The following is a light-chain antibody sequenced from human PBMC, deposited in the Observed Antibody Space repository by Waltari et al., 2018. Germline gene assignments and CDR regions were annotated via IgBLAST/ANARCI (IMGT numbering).Light chain of an antibody. CDR3: QQYGSSIT. J-gene: IGKJ5*01. CDR1: QSVSSGY. V-gene: IGKV3-20*01. CDR2: GAS. Sequence: EVVLTQSPGTLSLSPGERATLSCRASQSVSSGYLDWYQQKPAQAPRLLIYGASSRATGSPDRCSGSGSGTDFNLTISRLESEDFAMYYCQQYGSSITFGQGTRLEIK.